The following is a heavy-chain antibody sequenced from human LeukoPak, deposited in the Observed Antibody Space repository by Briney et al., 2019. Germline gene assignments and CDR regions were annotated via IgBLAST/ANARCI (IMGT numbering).Heavy chain of an antibody. V-gene: IGHV4-59*01. D-gene: IGHD3-10*01. Sequence: SETLSLTCTVSGGSISTYYWSWIRQPPGKGLEWIGYIYYSGSTNYNPSLKSRVTISVDSSKNQFSLKLRSVTAADTAVYYCARVTEYYGSGRRHNYYYYYMDVWGKGTTVTISS. CDR2: IYYSGST. CDR3: ARVTEYYGSGRRHNYYYYYMDV. CDR1: GGSISTYY. J-gene: IGHJ6*03.